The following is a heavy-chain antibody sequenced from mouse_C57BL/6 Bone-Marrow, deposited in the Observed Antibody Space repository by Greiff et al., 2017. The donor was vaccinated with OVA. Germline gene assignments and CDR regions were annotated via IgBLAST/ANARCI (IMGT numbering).Heavy chain of an antibody. CDR2: IWPGGGT. D-gene: IGHD2-4*01. J-gene: IGHJ4*01. CDR3: ARNTFDDDYDHDYAMDD. CDR1: GFSLTSYA. V-gene: IGHV2-9-1*01. Sequence: QVQLKESGPGLVAPSQSLSITCTVSGFSLTSYAISWVRQLPGKGLEWLGVIWPGGGTNYNSALNSRLSISTDNSKSQVFLKMNSLQTDDTATDYCARNTFDDDYDHDYAMDDWGQGTSVTVSS.